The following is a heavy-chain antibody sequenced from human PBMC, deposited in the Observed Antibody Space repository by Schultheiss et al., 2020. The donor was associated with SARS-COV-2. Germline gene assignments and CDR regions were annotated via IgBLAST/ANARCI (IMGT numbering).Heavy chain of an antibody. Sequence: ASVKVSCKASGYTFTSYGISWVRQATGQGLEWMGWMDPNSGNTGYAQKFQGRVTMTRSTSISTAYMVLSSLRSDDTAVYYCTRDRARIVGATTLDYWGQGTLVTVSS. D-gene: IGHD1-26*01. CDR1: GYTFTSYG. CDR3: TRDRARIVGATTLDY. V-gene: IGHV1-8*02. CDR2: MDPNSGNT. J-gene: IGHJ4*02.